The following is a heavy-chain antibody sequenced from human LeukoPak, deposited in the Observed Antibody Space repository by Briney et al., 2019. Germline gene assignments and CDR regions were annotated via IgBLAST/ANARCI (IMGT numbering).Heavy chain of an antibody. J-gene: IGHJ4*02. V-gene: IGHV4-59*08. D-gene: IGHD3-9*01. CDR2: IYYSGST. CDR3: ARLSNPRYSLLDY. CDR1: GGSISNYY. Sequence: ASETLSLTCTVSGGSISNYYWSWIRQPPGKGLEWIGYIYYSGSTNYNPSLKSRVTISVDTSKNQFSLKLSSVTAADTAVYYCARLSNPRYSLLDYWGQGTLVTVSS.